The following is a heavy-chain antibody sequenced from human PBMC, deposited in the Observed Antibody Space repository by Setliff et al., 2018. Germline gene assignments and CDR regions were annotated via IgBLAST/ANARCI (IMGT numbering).Heavy chain of an antibody. V-gene: IGHV3-23*01. Sequence: PGGSLRLSCAASGFTFSSYAMSWVRQAPGKGLEWVSSISNSGGSTFYADSVKGRFTISRDNSKNTLYVQMNSLRAEDTAVYYCARESSITIFGVPYYYYMDVWGKGTTVTVSS. CDR2: ISNSGGST. CDR3: ARESSITIFGVPYYYYMDV. J-gene: IGHJ6*03. D-gene: IGHD3-3*01. CDR1: GFTFSSYA.